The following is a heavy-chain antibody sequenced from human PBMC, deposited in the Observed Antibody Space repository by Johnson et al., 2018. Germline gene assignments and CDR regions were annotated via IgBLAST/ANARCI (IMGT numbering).Heavy chain of an antibody. CDR2: IRSKANNYAI. Sequence: VQLQESGGGLVQPGGSLKLSCAASGFSFSGSPMHWVRQASGKGLEWVGRIRSKANNYAIAYGASVKGRFTISRDDSKNTAYLQMNSLKTEDTAVYDCTRAVDSGTYFSWGQGTRVTVSS. V-gene: IGHV3-73*02. CDR1: GFSFSGSP. J-gene: IGHJ1*01. CDR3: TRAVDSGTYFS. D-gene: IGHD1-26*01.